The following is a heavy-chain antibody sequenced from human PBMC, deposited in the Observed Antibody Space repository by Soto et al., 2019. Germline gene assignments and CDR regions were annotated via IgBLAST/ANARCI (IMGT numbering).Heavy chain of an antibody. CDR1: GGSISSSSYY. J-gene: IGHJ4*02. V-gene: IGHV4-39*01. Sequence: QLQLQESGPGLVKPSETLSLTCTVSGGSISSSSYYWGWIRQPPGKGLEWIGSIYYSGSTYYNPSLKERVTISVDTYKNQFSLKLSSVTAADTAVYYCARQGLNLDYGDYNPTFFDYWGQGTLVTVSS. CDR2: IYYSGST. CDR3: ARQGLNLDYGDYNPTFFDY. D-gene: IGHD4-17*01.